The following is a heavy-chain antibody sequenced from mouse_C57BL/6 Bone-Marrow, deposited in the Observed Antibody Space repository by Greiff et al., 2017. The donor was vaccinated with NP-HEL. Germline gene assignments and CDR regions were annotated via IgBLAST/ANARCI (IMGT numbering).Heavy chain of an antibody. CDR3: SRDPGDGSSYPLY. CDR2: IYPRSGNT. V-gene: IGHV1-81*01. Sequence: QVQLQQSGAELARPGASVKLSCKASGYTFTSYGISWVKQRTGQGLEWIGEIYPRSGNTYYNEKFKGKAPLTADKSSSTAYMELRSLTSEYAAVYFCSRDPGDGSSYPLYWGQGTLVTVSA. J-gene: IGHJ3*01. D-gene: IGHD1-1*01. CDR1: GYTFTSYG.